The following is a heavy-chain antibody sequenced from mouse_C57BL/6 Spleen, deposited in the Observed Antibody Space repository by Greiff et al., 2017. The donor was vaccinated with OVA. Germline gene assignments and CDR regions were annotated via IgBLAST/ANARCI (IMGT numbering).Heavy chain of an antibody. D-gene: IGHD1-1*01. V-gene: IGHV1-81*01. J-gene: IGHJ2*01. CDR2: IYPRSGNT. CDR3: ARSSPTDYFDY. CDR1: GYTFTSYG. Sequence: VQLQQSGAELARPGASVKLSCKASGYTFTSYGISWVKQRTGQGLEWIGEIYPRSGNTYYNEKFKGKATLTADKSSSTAYMELRSLTSEDSAVYFCARSSPTDYFDYWGQGTTLTVSS.